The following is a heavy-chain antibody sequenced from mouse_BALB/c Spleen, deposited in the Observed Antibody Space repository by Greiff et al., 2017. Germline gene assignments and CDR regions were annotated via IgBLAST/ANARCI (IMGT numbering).Heavy chain of an antibody. CDR1: GYSITSDYA. J-gene: IGHJ3*01. D-gene: IGHD4-1*01. CDR3: ARSKLGRGTWFAY. CDR2: ISYSGST. V-gene: IGHV3-2*02. Sequence: EVQLVESGPGLVKPSQSLSLTCTVTGYSITSDYAWNWIRQFPGNKLEWMGYISYSGSTSYNPSLKSRISITRDTSKNQFFLQLNSVTTEDTATYYCARSKLGRGTWFAYWGQGTLVTVSA.